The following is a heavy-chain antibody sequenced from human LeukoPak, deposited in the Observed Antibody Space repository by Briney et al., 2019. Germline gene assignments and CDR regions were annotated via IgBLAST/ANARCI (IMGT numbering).Heavy chain of an antibody. CDR3: ARARIAVAGRFAVAYYFDY. V-gene: IGHV3-74*01. Sequence: GGSLRLSCAASGFTFSSYWVHWVRQAPGKGLVWVSRINSDGSSTSYADSVKGRFTISRDNAKNTLYLQMNSLRAEDTAVYYCARARIAVAGRFAVAYYFDYWGQGTLVTVSS. CDR2: INSDGSST. CDR1: GFTFSSYW. J-gene: IGHJ4*02. D-gene: IGHD6-19*01.